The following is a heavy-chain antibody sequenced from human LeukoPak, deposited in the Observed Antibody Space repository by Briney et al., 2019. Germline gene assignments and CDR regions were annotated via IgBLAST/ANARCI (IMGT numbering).Heavy chain of an antibody. D-gene: IGHD6-19*01. CDR1: GDSISGYY. CDR2: AFYTGGT. CDR3: ARNRIGSGWSPSYFDF. V-gene: IGHV4-59*01. Sequence: SETLSLTCTVSGDSISGYYWSLIRQPPGKGLEWIGYAFYTGGTSYNPSLKSRVTISVDTSKNQFSLKLSSVTAADTAVYYCARNRIGSGWSPSYFDFWGQGTLVTVSS. J-gene: IGHJ4*02.